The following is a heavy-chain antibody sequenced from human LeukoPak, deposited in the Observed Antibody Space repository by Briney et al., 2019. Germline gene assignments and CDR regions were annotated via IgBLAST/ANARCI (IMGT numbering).Heavy chain of an antibody. CDR2: IYPGDSDT. CDR1: GYSFTSYW. CDR3: ARSRSWSESDAFDI. V-gene: IGHV5-51*01. Sequence: GESLKISCKGSGYSFTSYWIAWVRQMPGKGLEWMGIIYPGDSDTRYSPSFQGQVTISADKSLSTAYLQWSSLKASDTAMYYCARSRSWSESDAFDIWGQGTMVTVSS. D-gene: IGHD1-26*01. J-gene: IGHJ3*02.